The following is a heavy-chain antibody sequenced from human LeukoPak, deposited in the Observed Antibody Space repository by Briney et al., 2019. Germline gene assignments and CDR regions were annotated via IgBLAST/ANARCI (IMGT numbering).Heavy chain of an antibody. V-gene: IGHV1-2*02. D-gene: IGHD3-22*01. CDR3: ARGGTATYYYDPFDY. CDR2: INPNSGGT. CDR1: GYTFTGYY. Sequence: ASVKVSCKASGYTFTGYYMHWVRQAPGQGLEWMGWINPNSGGTNYAQKFQGRVTMTRDTSISTAYMELSRLRSDDTAVYYCARGGTATYYYDPFDYWGQGTLVTVSS. J-gene: IGHJ4*02.